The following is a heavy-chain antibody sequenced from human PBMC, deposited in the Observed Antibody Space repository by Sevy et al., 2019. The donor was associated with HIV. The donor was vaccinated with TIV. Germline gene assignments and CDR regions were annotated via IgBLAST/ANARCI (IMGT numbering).Heavy chain of an antibody. J-gene: IGHJ4*02. CDR3: AGENAWGRGYS. CDR2: IYYNGHI. Sequence: KAAETLSLTCTVSSGSITSLYWNWIRQPPGKGLEWIANIYYNGHINYNPSLKSRVTLSLDTSKNQFSLRLSSVTAADTAMYYCAGENAWGRGYSWGQGTLVTVSS. V-gene: IGHV4-59*08. CDR1: SGSITSLY. D-gene: IGHD1-26*01.